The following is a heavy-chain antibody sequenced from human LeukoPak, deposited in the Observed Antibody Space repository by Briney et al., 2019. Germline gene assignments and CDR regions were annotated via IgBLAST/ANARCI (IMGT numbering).Heavy chain of an antibody. J-gene: IGHJ4*02. Sequence: GASVKLSCKASGYTFTSYGISWVRQAPGQGLGWLGWISAYNGNTNYAQKLQGRVTMTTDTSTSPDSMELRSLSSDDTAVYYCARIPGYCSSTSCSWVWAFDYWGQGTLVTVSS. D-gene: IGHD2-2*01. CDR2: ISAYNGNT. CDR1: GYTFTSYG. V-gene: IGHV1-18*01. CDR3: ARIPGYCSSTSCSWVWAFDY.